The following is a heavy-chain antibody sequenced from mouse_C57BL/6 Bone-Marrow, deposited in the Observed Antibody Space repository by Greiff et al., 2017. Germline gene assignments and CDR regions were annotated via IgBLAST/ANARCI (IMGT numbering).Heavy chain of an antibody. J-gene: IGHJ2*01. CDR3: ARSGPLGRSFDY. D-gene: IGHD4-1*01. V-gene: IGHV1-55*01. Sequence: QVQLQQPGAELVKPGASVKMSCKASGYTFTSYWITWVKQRPGQGLAWIGDIYPTSGRTNYNEKFTSKAILTVDTSSNTAYMQLSSLTSEDSAVFYCARSGPLGRSFDYWGQGTTLTVSS. CDR1: GYTFTSYW. CDR2: IYPTSGRT.